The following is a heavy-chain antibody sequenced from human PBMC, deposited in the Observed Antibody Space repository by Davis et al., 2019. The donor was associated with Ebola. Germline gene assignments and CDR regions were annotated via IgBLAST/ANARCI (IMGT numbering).Heavy chain of an antibody. CDR3: ARVNYDFWSGYYSGTWFDP. CDR1: GGSFSGYY. CDR2: INHSGST. D-gene: IGHD3-3*01. V-gene: IGHV4-34*01. Sequence: MPSETLSLTCAVYGGSFSGYYWSWIRQPPGKGLEWSGEINHSGSTNYNSSLRSRVPISVDTSKNQFSLTLSSVTAADTAVYYCARVNYDFWSGYYSGTWFDPWGQGTLVTVSS. J-gene: IGHJ5*02.